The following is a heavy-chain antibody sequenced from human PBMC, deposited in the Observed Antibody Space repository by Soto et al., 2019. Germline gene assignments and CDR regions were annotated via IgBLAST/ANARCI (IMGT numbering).Heavy chain of an antibody. V-gene: IGHV4-59*08. D-gene: IGHD2-2*01. CDR2: IYYSGST. CDR1: GGSIGTYY. Sequence: SETLSLTCNVSGGSIGTYYWSWIRQPPGEGLEWIGFIYYSGSTDYTPSLKSRVTVSADTSKNQFSLNLTSVTAADTAVYYCARLTSSRFPNFDIWGQGTLVTVSS. J-gene: IGHJ4*02. CDR3: ARLTSSRFPNFDI.